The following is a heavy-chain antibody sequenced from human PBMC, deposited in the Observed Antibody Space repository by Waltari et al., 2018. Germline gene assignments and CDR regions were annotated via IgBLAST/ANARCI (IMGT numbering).Heavy chain of an antibody. CDR2: IIPILGIA. CDR1: GGTFSSYA. CDR3: ARYRVAVAGQRQFFDY. D-gene: IGHD6-19*01. V-gene: IGHV1-69*04. J-gene: IGHJ4*02. Sequence: QVQLVQSGAEVKKPGSSVKVSCKASGGTFSSYAISWVRQAPGQGLEWMGGIIPILGIANYAQKFQGRVTITAYESTSTAYMELSSLRSEDTAVYYCARYRVAVAGQRQFFDYWGQGTLVTVSS.